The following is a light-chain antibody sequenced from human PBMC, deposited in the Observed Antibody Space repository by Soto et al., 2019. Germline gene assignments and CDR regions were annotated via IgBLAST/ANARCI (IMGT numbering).Light chain of an antibody. CDR2: GAS. CDR1: QDIGTY. CDR3: QQYFKLRT. Sequence: AIQMTQAPSSLSASAGDRVTITCRASQDIGTYLVWYQQKPGKAPNLLIYGASTLHSGGPSRFSGSGAGTVFTLTISSLQSEDSATYYCQQYFKLRTFGQGTKVDIK. V-gene: IGKV1-8*01. J-gene: IGKJ1*01.